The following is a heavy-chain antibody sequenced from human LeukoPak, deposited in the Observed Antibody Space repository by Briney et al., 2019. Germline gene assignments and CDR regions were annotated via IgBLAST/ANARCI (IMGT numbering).Heavy chain of an antibody. CDR1: GYTFTGYY. CDR2: INPSGGST. D-gene: IGHD3-10*01. V-gene: IGHV1-46*01. J-gene: IGHJ6*02. CDR3: ARVMGRYYGMDV. Sequence: ASVKVSCTASGYTFTGYYMHWVRQAPGQGLEWMGIINPSGGSTSDAQKFQGRVTMTRDTSTSTVYMELSSLRSEDTAVYYCARVMGRYYGMDVWGQGTTVTVSS.